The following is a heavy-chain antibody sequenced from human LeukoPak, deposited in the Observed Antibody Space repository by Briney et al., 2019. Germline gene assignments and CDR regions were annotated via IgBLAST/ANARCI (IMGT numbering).Heavy chain of an antibody. D-gene: IGHD2-8*01. CDR2: ISGSGGST. Sequence: PGGSLRLSCAASGFTFNNFAMSWVRQAPGKGLEWASAISGSGGSTYYADSVKGRFTISRDNSKNTLYLQMNSLRAEDTAVYYCAKDPDCTSGVCYTFFDYWGQGTLVTVFS. CDR1: GFTFNNFA. CDR3: AKDPDCTSGVCYTFFDY. J-gene: IGHJ4*02. V-gene: IGHV3-23*01.